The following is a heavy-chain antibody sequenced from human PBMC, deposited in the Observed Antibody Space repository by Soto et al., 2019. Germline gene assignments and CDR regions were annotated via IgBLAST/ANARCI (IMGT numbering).Heavy chain of an antibody. V-gene: IGHV3-30*18. D-gene: IGHD2-2*01. CDR2: ISYDGSNK. Sequence: PGGSLRLSCAASGFTFSSYGMHWVRQAPGKGLEWVAVISYDGSNKYYADSVKGRFTISRDNSKNTLYLQMNSLRAEDTAVYYCAKESPLCSSTSCYVAYWGQGSLVTVSS. J-gene: IGHJ4*02. CDR1: GFTFSSYG. CDR3: AKESPLCSSTSCYVAY.